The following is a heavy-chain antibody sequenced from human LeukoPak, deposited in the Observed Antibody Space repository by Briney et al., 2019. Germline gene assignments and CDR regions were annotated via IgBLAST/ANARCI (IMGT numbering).Heavy chain of an antibody. J-gene: IGHJ4*02. V-gene: IGHV3-23*01. D-gene: IGHD3-22*01. CDR3: AKDRSITMIVVVSTYFDY. CDR1: GFTFSSYA. CDR2: ISGSGGST. Sequence: GGSLRLSCAASGFTFSSYAMSWVRQAPGKGLEWVSAISGSGGSTYYADSVKGRFTISRDNSKNTLYLQMNSLRAEDTAVYYCAKDRSITMIVVVSTYFDYWGQGTLVTVSS.